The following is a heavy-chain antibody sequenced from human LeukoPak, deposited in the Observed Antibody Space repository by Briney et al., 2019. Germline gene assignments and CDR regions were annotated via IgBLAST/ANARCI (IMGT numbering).Heavy chain of an antibody. Sequence: ASVKVSCKASGYTFTGYYMHWVRQAPGQGLEWMGWINPNSGGTNYAQKFQGRVTMTRDTSISTAYMELSRLRSDDTAVYYCACIYTATAEPFDYWGQGTLVTVSS. CDR3: ACIYTATAEPFDY. CDR1: GYTFTGYY. J-gene: IGHJ4*02. CDR2: INPNSGGT. D-gene: IGHD5-18*01. V-gene: IGHV1-2*02.